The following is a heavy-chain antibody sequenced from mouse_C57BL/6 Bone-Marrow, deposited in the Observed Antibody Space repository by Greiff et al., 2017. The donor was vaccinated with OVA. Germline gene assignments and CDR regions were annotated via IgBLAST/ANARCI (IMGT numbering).Heavy chain of an antibody. CDR2: INPNYGTT. CDR1: GYSFTDYN. V-gene: IGHV1-39*01. Sequence: VQLQQSGPELVKPGASVKISCKASGYSFTDYNMNWVKQSNGKSLEWIGVINPNYGTTSYNQKFKGKATLTVDQSSSTAYLQLNSLTSEDSAVYCWARRGLDGYFSTWFDDWGKGTLVTVSA. CDR3: ARRGLDGYFSTWFDD. J-gene: IGHJ3*01. D-gene: IGHD2-3*01.